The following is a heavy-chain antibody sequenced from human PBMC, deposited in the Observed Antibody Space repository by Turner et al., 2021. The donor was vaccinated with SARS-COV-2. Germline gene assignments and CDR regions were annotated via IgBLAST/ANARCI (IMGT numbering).Heavy chain of an antibody. V-gene: IGHV4-39*01. J-gene: IGHJ5*02. CDR1: GGSISSNGYY. D-gene: IGHD6-19*01. CDR2: INYGGST. Sequence: QLQLQESGPGLVKPSETLSLTCTVSGGSISSNGYYWGWFRQPPGKGLEWIGSINYGGSTYFNPSFKSRATISADMPKNQFSLRLTSLTAADTAVYSCSRRGLAVAATWGQGTLVTVSS. CDR3: SRRGLAVAAT.